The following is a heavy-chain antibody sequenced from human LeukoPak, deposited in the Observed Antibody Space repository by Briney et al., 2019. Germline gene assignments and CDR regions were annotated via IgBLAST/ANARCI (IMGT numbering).Heavy chain of an antibody. CDR2: IYHSGST. J-gene: IGHJ4*02. D-gene: IGHD5-24*01. CDR1: GYSISSGYY. CDR3: TRGGAYKPFDY. Sequence: SSETLSLTCAVSGYSISSGYYWGWIRQPPGKGLRWIGSIYHSGSTYYNPSLKSRVTISVDTSKNQLSLKLISVTAADTAVYYCTRGGAYKPFDYWGQGTLVTVSS. V-gene: IGHV4-38-2*01.